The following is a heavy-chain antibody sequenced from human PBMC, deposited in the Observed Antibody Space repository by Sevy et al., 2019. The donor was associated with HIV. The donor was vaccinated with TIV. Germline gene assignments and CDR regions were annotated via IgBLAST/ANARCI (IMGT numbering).Heavy chain of an antibody. CDR2: IRYDGSNK. CDR3: AKDASSSWTGGTFQH. CDR1: GFTFSSYG. D-gene: IGHD6-13*01. J-gene: IGHJ1*01. V-gene: IGHV3-30*02. Sequence: GESLKISCAASGFTFSSYGMHWVRQAPGKGLEWVAFIRYDGSNKYYADSVKGRFTVSRDNSKNTLYLEMNSLRAEDTAVYYCAKDASSSWTGGTFQHWGQGTLVTVSS.